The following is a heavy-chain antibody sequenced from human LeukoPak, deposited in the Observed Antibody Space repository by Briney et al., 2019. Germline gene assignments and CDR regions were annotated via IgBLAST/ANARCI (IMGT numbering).Heavy chain of an antibody. CDR2: IHYTGTT. CDR1: GGSINNHY. D-gene: IGHD1-26*01. CDR3: ARDPRGSAFDI. V-gene: IGHV4-59*11. J-gene: IGHJ3*02. Sequence: SETLSLTCIVSGGSINNHYWTWIRQTPGKGLEWIGDIHYTGTTKYNPSLKSRVTISIDTSKNQFSLKLSSVTAADTAVYYCARDPRGSAFDIWGQGTMVTVSS.